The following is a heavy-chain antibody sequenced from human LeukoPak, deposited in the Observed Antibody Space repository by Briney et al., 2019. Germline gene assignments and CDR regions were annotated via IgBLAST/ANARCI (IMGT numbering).Heavy chain of an antibody. CDR3: AKEGSGWYYLDY. J-gene: IGHJ4*02. V-gene: IGHV3-30*02. CDR2: IESDGTKE. Sequence: GGSLRLSCAASGFRFSSYDIHWVRQAPGKGLEWVTFIESDGTKEYYADSVRGRFTISRDNSKNTVYVQMNTLRAEDTAVYYCAKEGSGWYYLDYWGQGTVVTVSS. D-gene: IGHD6-19*01. CDR1: GFRFSSYD.